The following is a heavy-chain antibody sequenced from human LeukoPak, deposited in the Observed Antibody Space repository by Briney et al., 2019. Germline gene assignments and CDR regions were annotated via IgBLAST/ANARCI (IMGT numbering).Heavy chain of an antibody. CDR3: ARDPLSAAGSGYLQH. Sequence: GGSLRLSCVASGFTFSNYTMHWVRQAPGKGLEWVSVISYDGSNKYYADSVKGRFTISRDNSKNTLYLQMNSLRAEDTAVYYCARDPLSAAGSGYLQHWGQGTLVTVSS. J-gene: IGHJ1*01. V-gene: IGHV3-30-3*01. CDR1: GFTFSNYT. CDR2: ISYDGSNK. D-gene: IGHD6-13*01.